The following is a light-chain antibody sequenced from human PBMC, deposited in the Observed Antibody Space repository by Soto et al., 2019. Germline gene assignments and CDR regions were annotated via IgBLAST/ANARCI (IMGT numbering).Light chain of an antibody. V-gene: IGLV2-14*01. CDR3: SSFNANRIYL. CDR1: SSDVGGYNY. CDR2: EVS. Sequence: QSALTQPASVSGSPGQSITISCTGTSSDVGGYNYVSWYQQHPGKAPKLMIYEVSNRPSGISSRFSASKSGLTASLTISGLQAEDEADYYCSSFNANRIYLFGPGTKVTVL. J-gene: IGLJ1*01.